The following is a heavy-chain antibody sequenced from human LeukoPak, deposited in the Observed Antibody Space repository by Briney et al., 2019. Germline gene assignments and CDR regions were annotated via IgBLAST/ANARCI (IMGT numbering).Heavy chain of an antibody. CDR1: GFTFSSYA. D-gene: IGHD3-10*01. Sequence: GGSLRLSCAASGFTFSSYAMSWVRQAPGKGLEWVSAISGSGGSTYYADSVKGRFTISRDNSKNTLYLQMNSLRAEDTAVYYCANLPWASTTMVNGGGDYYMDVWGKGTTVTVSS. CDR3: ANLPWASTTMVNGGGDYYMDV. CDR2: ISGSGGST. V-gene: IGHV3-23*01. J-gene: IGHJ6*03.